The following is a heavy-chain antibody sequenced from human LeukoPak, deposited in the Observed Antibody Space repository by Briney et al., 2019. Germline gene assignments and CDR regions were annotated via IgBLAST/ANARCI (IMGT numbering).Heavy chain of an antibody. J-gene: IGHJ6*02. CDR1: GFTFSSYA. D-gene: IGHD4-11*01. V-gene: IGHV3-23*01. CDR2: ISGSGGST. CDR3: AKVTTLYYYYGMDV. Sequence: GGSLRLSCAASGFTFSSYAMSWVRQAPGKGLEWVSAISGSGGSTYYADSVKGRFTISRDNSKNTLYLQMNSLRAEDTAVYYCAKVTTLYYYYGMDVWGQGTTVTVSS.